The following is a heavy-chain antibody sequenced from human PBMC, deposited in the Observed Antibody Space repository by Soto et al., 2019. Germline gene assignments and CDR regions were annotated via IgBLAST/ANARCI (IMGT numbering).Heavy chain of an antibody. J-gene: IGHJ6*02. V-gene: IGHV1-2*02. Sequence: GASVKVSCKASGYTFTGYYMHWVRQAPGQGLKWMGWINPNSGGTNYAQKFQGRVTMTRDTSITTAYMELSRLRSDDTAVYYCARDHYSSSSLYYCYYGMDVWGQGTTVTVSS. CDR2: INPNSGGT. CDR3: ARDHYSSSSLYYCYYGMDV. CDR1: GYTFTGYY. D-gene: IGHD6-6*01.